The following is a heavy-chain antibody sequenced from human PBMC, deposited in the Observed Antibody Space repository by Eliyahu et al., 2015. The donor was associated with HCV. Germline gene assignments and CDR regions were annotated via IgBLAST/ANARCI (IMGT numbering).Heavy chain of an antibody. Sequence: QAQLVQSGAEAXXPGASXXVSCKASGYTFRDYHVDWVRQAPGQGLEWMGRITNSGGTEVAEKFQGRVTMTRDTSISTAYMELSGLTSDDTAVYYCARDFFYSGDYWGQGTLVTVSS. J-gene: IGHJ4*02. D-gene: IGHD2-15*01. V-gene: IGHV1-2*06. CDR3: ARDFFYSGDY. CDR2: ITNSGGT. CDR1: GYTFRDYH.